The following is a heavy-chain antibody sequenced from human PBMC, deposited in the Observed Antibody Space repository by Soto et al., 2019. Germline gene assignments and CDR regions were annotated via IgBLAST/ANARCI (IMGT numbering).Heavy chain of an antibody. D-gene: IGHD6-25*01. Sequence: PSETLFVTCAVAGYSISSSNWWGWIRQPPGKGLEWIGYIYYSGTTNYNPSLKSRVTISVDTSKNQFSLKLSSVTAADTAVYYCARPHGGSSGWDNWFDPWGQGTLVTVSS. CDR3: ARPHGGSSGWDNWFDP. V-gene: IGHV4-28*01. CDR2: IYYSGTT. CDR1: GYSISSSNW. J-gene: IGHJ5*02.